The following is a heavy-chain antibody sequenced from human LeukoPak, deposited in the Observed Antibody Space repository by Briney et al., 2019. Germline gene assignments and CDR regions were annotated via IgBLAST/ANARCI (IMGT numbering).Heavy chain of an antibody. CDR2: ITNNGGST. CDR3: ARVGDKGAFDY. CDR1: GFTFPSYV. V-gene: IGHV3-64*01. D-gene: IGHD3-16*01. J-gene: IGHJ4*02. Sequence: GGSLRLSCAASGFTFPSYVMHWVRQAPGKGLEYVSAITNNGGSTYYANSVKGRFTISRDNSKNTLYLQMGSLRPEDMAVYYCARVGDKGAFDYWGQGTLVTVSS.